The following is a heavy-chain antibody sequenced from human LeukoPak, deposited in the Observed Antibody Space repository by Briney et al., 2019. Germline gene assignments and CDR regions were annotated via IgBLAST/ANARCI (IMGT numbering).Heavy chain of an antibody. V-gene: IGHV3-30*01. CDR3: VRGGTRDY. CDR1: GFTFSSYA. D-gene: IGHD1-14*01. J-gene: IGHJ4*02. CDR2: ISYDGSNK. Sequence: GGSLRLSCAASGFTFSSYAMHWVRQAPGGGLEWVAVISYDGSNKYYADSVKGRFTISRDNSKNTLYLQMNSLRAEDTAVYYCVRGGTRDYWGQGTLVTVSS.